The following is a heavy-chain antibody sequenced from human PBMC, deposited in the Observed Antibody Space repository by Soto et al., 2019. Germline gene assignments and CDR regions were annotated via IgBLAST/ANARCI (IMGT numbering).Heavy chain of an antibody. CDR1: GFTFSSYG. CDR3: AKDLRSGRDYGDYDGKDY. J-gene: IGHJ4*02. Sequence: QPGGSLRLSCAASGFTFSSYGMHGVRQAPGKGLEWVAVISFDGSNKYYADSVKGRVTISRDNSKKTLYLQMNSLRAEDTAVFYCAKDLRSGRDYGDYDGKDYWGQGTLVTVSS. D-gene: IGHD4-17*01. CDR2: ISFDGSNK. V-gene: IGHV3-30*18.